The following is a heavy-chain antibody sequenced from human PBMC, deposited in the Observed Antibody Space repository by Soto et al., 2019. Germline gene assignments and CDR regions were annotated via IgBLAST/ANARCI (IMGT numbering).Heavy chain of an antibody. V-gene: IGHV1-69*13. D-gene: IGHD3-3*01. CDR1: GGTFSSYA. CDR2: IIPIFGTA. J-gene: IGHJ5*02. Sequence: ASVKVSCKASGGTFSSYAISWVRQAPGQGLEWMGGIIPIFGTANYAQKFQGRVTITADESTSTAYMELSSLRSEDTAVYYCAREGNDLNWFDPWGQGTLVNVSS. CDR3: AREGNDLNWFDP.